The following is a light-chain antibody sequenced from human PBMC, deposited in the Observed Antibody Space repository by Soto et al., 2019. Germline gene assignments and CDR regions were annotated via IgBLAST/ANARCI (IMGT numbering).Light chain of an antibody. CDR1: SSNIGSNT. V-gene: IGLV1-44*01. Sequence: QSVLTQPPSSSVTPGQRVTISCSGSSSNIGSNTVNWYQQLPGTAPKLLIYSNNQRPSGVPDRFSGSKSGTSASLAISGLQSEDEADYYCAAWDDSLNGVVFGGGTKLPVL. CDR3: AAWDDSLNGVV. J-gene: IGLJ2*01. CDR2: SNN.